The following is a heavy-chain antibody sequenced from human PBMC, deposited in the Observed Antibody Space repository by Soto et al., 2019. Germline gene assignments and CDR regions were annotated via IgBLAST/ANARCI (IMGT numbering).Heavy chain of an antibody. V-gene: IGHV4-31*03. CDR3: ARSVFP. Sequence: QVQLQESGPGLVKPSQTLSLACTVSGGSISSGGYYSTWIRQHPGKVLQWIGYTYYSGSTYYNPSIKSRVTISGDTSKNQFSLKLGSVTAAATAVYYCARSVFPWGQGTLVTVSS. CDR1: GGSISSGGYY. J-gene: IGHJ5*02. CDR2: TYYSGST.